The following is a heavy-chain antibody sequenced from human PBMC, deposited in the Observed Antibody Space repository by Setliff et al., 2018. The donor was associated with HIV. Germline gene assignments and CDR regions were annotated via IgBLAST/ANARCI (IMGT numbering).Heavy chain of an antibody. J-gene: IGHJ4*02. V-gene: IGHV4-4*09. Sequence: PSETLSLTCTVSGGSISTYYWTWIRQPPGKGLEWIGYIYTSGSTSYNPSLKSRLTISPDTSKNQFSLKLSSVTAADTAVYYCARQERYCTSADCYRYFNYWGQGTLVTVSS. CDR3: ARQERYCTSADCYRYFNY. CDR2: IYTSGST. CDR1: GGSISTYY. D-gene: IGHD2-2*02.